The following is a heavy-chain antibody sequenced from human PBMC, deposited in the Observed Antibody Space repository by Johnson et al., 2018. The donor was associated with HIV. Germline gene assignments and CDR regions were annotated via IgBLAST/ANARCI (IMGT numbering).Heavy chain of an antibody. CDR1: GFTFSSYG. J-gene: IGHJ3*02. D-gene: IGHD5-12*01. CDR2: IRYDGSNK. Sequence: VESGGGVVQPGGSLRLSCAASGFTFSSYGMHWVRQAPGKGLEWVAFIRYDGSNKYYAAAVKGRFTISRDNSKNTLYLQMNSLRAEDTAVYYCAKDRWGDILFDIWGQGTMVTVSS. CDR3: AKDRWGDILFDI. V-gene: IGHV3-30*02.